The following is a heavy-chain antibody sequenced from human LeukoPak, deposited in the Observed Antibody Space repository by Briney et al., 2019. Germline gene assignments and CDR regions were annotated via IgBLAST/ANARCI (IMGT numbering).Heavy chain of an antibody. CDR3: ARDLEAVTSPY. Sequence: GASVKVSCKASGYTFTSYYMHWVRQAPGQGLEWMGIINSSGGSTSYAQKFQGRVTMTRDTSTSTVYMELSSLRSEDTAVYYCARDLEAVTSPYWGQGTLVTVSS. CDR1: GYTFTSYY. V-gene: IGHV1-46*01. J-gene: IGHJ4*02. D-gene: IGHD3-3*01. CDR2: INSSGGST.